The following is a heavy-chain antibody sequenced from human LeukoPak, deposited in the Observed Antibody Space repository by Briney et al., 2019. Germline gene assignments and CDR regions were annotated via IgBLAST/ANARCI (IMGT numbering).Heavy chain of an antibody. Sequence: PSETLSLTCSVSGGSISSTNYYWGWIRQPPGKGLEWIGSIYYSGSTSYNPSLESRVTISVDTSKNQFSLKLNSVTAADTAVYYCARRGGRHYGDYGDLPDAFDIWGQGTMVTVSS. J-gene: IGHJ3*02. CDR3: ARRGGRHYGDYGDLPDAFDI. D-gene: IGHD4-17*01. CDR2: IYYSGST. CDR1: GGSISSTNYY. V-gene: IGHV4-39*01.